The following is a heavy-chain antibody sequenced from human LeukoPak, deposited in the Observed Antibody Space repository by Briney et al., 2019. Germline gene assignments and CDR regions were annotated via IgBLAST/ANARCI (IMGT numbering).Heavy chain of an antibody. D-gene: IGHD6-13*01. J-gene: IGHJ4*02. CDR2: IWYDGSNK. Sequence: GGSLRLSCAASGFRVSNYGMHWVRQAPGKGLEWVALIWYDGSNKYYADSVKGRFTISRDNSKNTLYLQMNSLRAEDTAVYYCGTVRGPDSSRWYSDYWGQGTLVTVSS. CDR1: GFRVSNYG. V-gene: IGHV3-33*01. CDR3: GTVRGPDSSRWYSDY.